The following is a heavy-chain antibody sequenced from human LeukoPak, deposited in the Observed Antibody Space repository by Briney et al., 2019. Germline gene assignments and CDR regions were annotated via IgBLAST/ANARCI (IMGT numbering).Heavy chain of an antibody. CDR3: AYYHVNEEPPTF. J-gene: IGHJ4*02. CDR2: ISRSSSYI. Sequence: GGSLRLSCAASGFTFSSYSMKWVRQAPGKGLEWVSSISRSSSYIYYADLLKGRFTISRDNAKNSLYLQMNSLRAEDTAVYYCAYYHVNEEPPTFWGQGTLVTVSS. CDR1: GFTFSSYS. V-gene: IGHV3-21*01. D-gene: IGHD1-1*01.